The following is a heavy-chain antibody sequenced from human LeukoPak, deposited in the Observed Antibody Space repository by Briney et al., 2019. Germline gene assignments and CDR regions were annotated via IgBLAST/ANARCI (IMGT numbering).Heavy chain of an antibody. CDR2: IYYSGST. D-gene: IGHD3-3*01. CDR3: ARYYESQLTPGTDAFDI. V-gene: IGHV4-39*01. CDR1: GFTFSSYA. J-gene: IGHJ3*02. Sequence: GSLRLSCAASGFTFSSYAMSWVRQAPGKGLEWIGSIYYSGSTYYNPSLKSRVTISVDTSKNQFSLKLSSVTAADTAVYYCARYYESQLTPGTDAFDIWGQGTMVTVSS.